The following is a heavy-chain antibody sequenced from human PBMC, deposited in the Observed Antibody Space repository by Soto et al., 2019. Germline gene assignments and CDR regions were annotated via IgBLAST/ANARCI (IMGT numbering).Heavy chain of an antibody. J-gene: IGHJ4*02. Sequence: QLQLQESGPGLVKPSETLSLTCSVSDDSINSDKYYWGWIRQPPGKGLEWIGRIYYRGNAYYNPSLQTRVTISLAKSTSQFSLKLNSVTAADSAVYFCARLEGLATISYYFDFWGPGALVTVSS. V-gene: IGHV4-39*01. CDR2: IYYRGNA. D-gene: IGHD3-9*01. CDR3: ARLEGLATISYYFDF. CDR1: DDSINSDKYY.